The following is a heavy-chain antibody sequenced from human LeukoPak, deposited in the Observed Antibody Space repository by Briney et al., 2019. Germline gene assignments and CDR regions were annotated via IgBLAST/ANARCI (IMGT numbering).Heavy chain of an antibody. D-gene: IGHD2-8*01. CDR2: ISGTGAST. Sequence: GGSLRLSCAASGFTFTGSAMGWVRQAPGKGLEWVSSISGTGASTYYADSVKGRFTISRDNSKDTLYLQMNSLRAEDTAVYYCAKDLDCTNGVCYTVDAFDIWGQGTMVTVSS. CDR1: GFTFTGSA. V-gene: IGHV3-23*01. CDR3: AKDLDCTNGVCYTVDAFDI. J-gene: IGHJ3*02.